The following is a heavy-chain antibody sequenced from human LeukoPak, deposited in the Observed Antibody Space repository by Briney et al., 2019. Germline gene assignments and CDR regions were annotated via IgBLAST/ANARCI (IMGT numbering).Heavy chain of an antibody. CDR2: TYYRSKWYN. CDR3: ARAGEVSGSYYGFFTFDI. V-gene: IGHV6-1*01. Sequence: SQTLSLTCAISGDSVSSNSAAWNWIRQSPSRGLEWLGRTYYRSKWYNDYAVSVKSRITINPDTSKNQFSLQLNSVTPEDTAVYYCARAGEVSGSYYGFFTFDIWGQGTMVTVSS. D-gene: IGHD1-26*01. J-gene: IGHJ3*02. CDR1: GDSVSSNSAA.